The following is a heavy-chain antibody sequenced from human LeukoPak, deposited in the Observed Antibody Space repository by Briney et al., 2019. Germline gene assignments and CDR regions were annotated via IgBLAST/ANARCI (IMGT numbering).Heavy chain of an antibody. V-gene: IGHV3-33*01. Sequence: SLRLSCAASGFTFSSYGMHWVRQAPGKGLEWVAVIWYDGTNKYYADSVKGRFTISRDNSKNTLYLHMNSLRAEDTAVYYCARNQGSSWYPTFQHWGQGTLVTVSS. CDR3: ARNQGSSWYPTFQH. D-gene: IGHD6-13*01. J-gene: IGHJ1*01. CDR1: GFTFSSYG. CDR2: IWYDGTNK.